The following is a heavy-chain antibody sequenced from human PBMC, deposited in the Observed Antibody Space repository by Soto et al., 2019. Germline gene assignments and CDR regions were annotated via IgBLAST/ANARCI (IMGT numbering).Heavy chain of an antibody. V-gene: IGHV1-69*13. D-gene: IGHD3-3*01. CDR1: GYTNSRYA. Sequence: GASVKAPLKASGYTNSRYALHWVRQSPRQGLEWMGWINPNSGDTNYAQKFQGRVTITADESTSTAYMELSSLRSEDTAVYYCAEGVRRAYYDFWSGSPQYYGMDVWGQGTTVTVSS. CDR3: AEGVRRAYYDFWSGSPQYYGMDV. CDR2: INPNSGDT. J-gene: IGHJ6*02.